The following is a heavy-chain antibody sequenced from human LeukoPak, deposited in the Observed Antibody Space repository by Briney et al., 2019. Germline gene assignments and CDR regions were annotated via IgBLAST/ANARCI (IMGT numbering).Heavy chain of an antibody. V-gene: IGHV4-39*07. J-gene: IGHJ4*02. CDR3: ARDIAAAGIFYFDY. D-gene: IGHD6-13*01. CDR2: IYTSGST. Sequence: PSETLSLTCTVSGGSISSSSYYWGWIRQPPGEGLEWIGRIYTSGSTNYNPSLKSRVTMSVDTSKNQFSLKLSSVTAADTAVYYCARDIAAAGIFYFDYWGQGTLVTVSS. CDR1: GGSISSSSYY.